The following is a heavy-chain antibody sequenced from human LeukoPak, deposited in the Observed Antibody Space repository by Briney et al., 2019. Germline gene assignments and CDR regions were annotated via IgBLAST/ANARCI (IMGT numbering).Heavy chain of an antibody. J-gene: IGHJ6*03. V-gene: IGHV1-18*01. CDR3: ARELDGGHYYYYYYMDV. CDR2: ISAYNGNT. D-gene: IGHD4-23*01. Sequence: GASVKVSCKASGYTFTSYGISWVRQAPGQGLEWMGWISAYNGNTNYAQKLQGRVTMTTDTSTSTAYMELRSLRSDDTAVYYCARELDGGHYYYYYYMDVWGKGTTVTVSS. CDR1: GYTFTSYG.